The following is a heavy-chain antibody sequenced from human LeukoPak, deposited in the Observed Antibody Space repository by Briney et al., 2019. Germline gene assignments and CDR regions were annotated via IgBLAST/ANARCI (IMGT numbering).Heavy chain of an antibody. CDR2: INPNSGGT. CDR3: ARDLAERFGAHMDV. Sequence: ASVKVSCKASGYTFTGYYMHWVRQVPGQGLEWMGWINPNSGGTNYAQKFQGRVTMTRDTSISTAYMELSRLRSDDTAVYYCARDLAERFGAHMDVWGKGTTVTVSS. V-gene: IGHV1-2*02. CDR1: GYTFTGYY. J-gene: IGHJ6*03. D-gene: IGHD3-10*01.